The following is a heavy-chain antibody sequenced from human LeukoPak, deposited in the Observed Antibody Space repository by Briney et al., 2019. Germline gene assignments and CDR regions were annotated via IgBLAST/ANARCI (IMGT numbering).Heavy chain of an antibody. CDR3: ARLDRDSSSWYPYYGMDV. D-gene: IGHD6-13*01. CDR1: GGSISSYY. CDR2: IYYSGST. V-gene: IGHV4-59*08. Sequence: SETLSLTCTVSGGSISSYYWSWIRQPPGKGLEWIGYIYYSGSTNYNPSLKSRVTISVDTSKNQFSLKLSSVTAADAAVYYCARLDRDSSSWYPYYGMDVWGQGTTVTVSS. J-gene: IGHJ6*02.